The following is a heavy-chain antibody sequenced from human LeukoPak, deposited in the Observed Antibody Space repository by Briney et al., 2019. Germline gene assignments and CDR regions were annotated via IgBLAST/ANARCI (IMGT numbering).Heavy chain of an antibody. J-gene: IGHJ4*02. CDR2: MYDSVRT. CDR1: GGSFSGYY. V-gene: IGHV4-59*01. CDR3: ATIKRGNIYGYFDF. D-gene: IGHD5-18*01. Sequence: SETLSLTCAVYGGSFSGYYWSWIRQPPGKGLEWIGYMYDSVRTKDNPSLKSRVTLSADTSKNQFSLRLSSVTAADTAVYYCATIKRGNIYGYFDFWGQGILVTVSS.